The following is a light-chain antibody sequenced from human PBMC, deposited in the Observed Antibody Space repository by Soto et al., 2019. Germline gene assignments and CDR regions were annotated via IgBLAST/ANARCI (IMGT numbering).Light chain of an antibody. Sequence: DIAMSQSPDSLAVSLGERATINCKSSESVLYSSSNNNYLAWYQQKPGQPPKLLIYWASTRESGVPDRFSGSGSGTAFTLTISSLQAEDVAVYYCQQFYSIPPTFGGGTKVDIK. V-gene: IGKV4-1*01. J-gene: IGKJ4*01. CDR2: WAS. CDR1: ESVLYSSSNNNY. CDR3: QQFYSIPPT.